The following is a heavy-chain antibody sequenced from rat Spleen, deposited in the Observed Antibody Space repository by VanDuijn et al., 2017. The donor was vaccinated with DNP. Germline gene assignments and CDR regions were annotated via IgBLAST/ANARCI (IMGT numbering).Heavy chain of an antibody. CDR2: ISFSGST. D-gene: IGHD1-11*01. V-gene: IGHV3-1*01. CDR1: GYSITNNY. CDR3: ARLEFGGYTYYFDY. Sequence: EVQLQESGPGLVKPSQSLSLTCSVTGYSITNNYWAWIRKFPRNKMEWMGYISFSGSTSYNPSLKSRISITRDTSKSQFFLHLNSVTTEDTATYFCARLEFGGYTYYFDYWGQGVMVTVSS. J-gene: IGHJ2*01.